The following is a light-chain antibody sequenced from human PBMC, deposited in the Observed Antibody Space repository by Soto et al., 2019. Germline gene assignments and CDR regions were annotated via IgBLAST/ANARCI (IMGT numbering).Light chain of an antibody. CDR2: EVS. CDR3: RSYTSSRTVV. CDR1: SSDVGGYNY. Sequence: QSALTQPASVSGSPGQSITISCTGTSSDVGGYNYVSWYQQHPGKAPKLMIYEVSNRPSGVSNRFSGSKSGNTASLTISGLQAEDAGDYYCRSYTSSRTVVFGGGTKLTVL. J-gene: IGLJ2*01. V-gene: IGLV2-14*01.